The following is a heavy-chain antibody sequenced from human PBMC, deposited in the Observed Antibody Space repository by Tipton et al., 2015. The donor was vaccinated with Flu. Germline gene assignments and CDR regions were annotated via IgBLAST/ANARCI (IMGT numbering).Heavy chain of an antibody. CDR2: ISDSGGA. J-gene: IGHJ4*02. CDR1: GDSIRSSSYY. CDR3: ARALYSTGWIWEF. D-gene: IGHD6-19*01. V-gene: IGHV4-39*07. Sequence: LSLTCSVSGDSIRSSSYYWGWIRQPPHKGLEWVGSISDSGGAYYSPSLKSRVTISVDTSKNQFSLKLSSVTAADTAVYYCARALYSTGWIWEFWGQGTLVNVPS.